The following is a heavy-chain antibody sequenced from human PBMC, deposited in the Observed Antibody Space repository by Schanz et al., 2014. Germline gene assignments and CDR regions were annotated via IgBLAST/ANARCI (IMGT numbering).Heavy chain of an antibody. Sequence: QVQLVESGGGVVQPGRSLRLSCAASGFNFRNYGMHWVRQAPGKGLEWVGFISFDGRNTGYAHSVKGRFTISRDNSKNTVNLQMNSLRAEDTAVYYCAKEKEEVAADGSFFDYWGQGTLVTVSS. J-gene: IGHJ4*02. CDR3: AKEKEEVAADGSFFDY. D-gene: IGHD6-13*01. CDR1: GFNFRNYG. V-gene: IGHV3-30*18. CDR2: ISFDGRNT.